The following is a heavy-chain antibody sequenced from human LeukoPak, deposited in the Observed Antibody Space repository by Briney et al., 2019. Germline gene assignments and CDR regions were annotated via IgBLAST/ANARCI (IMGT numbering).Heavy chain of an antibody. J-gene: IGHJ3*02. CDR2: IYTSGST. CDR3: ARELGYSGSYRDAFDI. D-gene: IGHD1-26*01. V-gene: IGHV4-61*02. CDR1: GGSISSGSYY. Sequence: SQTLSLTCTVSGGSISSGSYYWSWIRQPAGKGLEWIGRIYTSGSTNYTPSLKSRVTISVDTSKNQFSLKLSSVTAADTAVYYCARELGYSGSYRDAFDIWGQGTMVTVSS.